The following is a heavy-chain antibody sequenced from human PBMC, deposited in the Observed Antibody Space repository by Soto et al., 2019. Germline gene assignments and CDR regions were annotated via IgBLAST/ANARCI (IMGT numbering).Heavy chain of an antibody. CDR3: TTLSLPMVRGIFWFDP. CDR1: GFTFSNAW. J-gene: IGHJ5*02. CDR2: IKSKTDGGTT. Sequence: EVQLVESGGGLVKPGGSLRLSCAASGFTFSNAWMNWVRQAPGKGLEWVGRIKSKTDGGTTDYAAPVKGRFTISRDDSKNTLYLQMNSLITEDTAVYYCTTLSLPMVRGIFWFDPWGQGTLVTVSS. V-gene: IGHV3-15*07. D-gene: IGHD3-10*01.